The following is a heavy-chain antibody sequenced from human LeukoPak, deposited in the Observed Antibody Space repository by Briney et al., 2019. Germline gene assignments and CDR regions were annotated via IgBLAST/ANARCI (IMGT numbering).Heavy chain of an antibody. V-gene: IGHV4-4*07. Sequence: SETLSLTCTVSGGSISSYYWSWIRQPAGKGLEWIGRIYTSGSTNYSPSLKSRVTMSVDTSKNQFSLKLSSVTAADTAVYYCARCGGSSSRSRAFDIWGQGTMVTVSS. J-gene: IGHJ3*02. CDR1: GGSISSYY. D-gene: IGHD6-6*01. CDR3: ARCGGSSSRSRAFDI. CDR2: IYTSGST.